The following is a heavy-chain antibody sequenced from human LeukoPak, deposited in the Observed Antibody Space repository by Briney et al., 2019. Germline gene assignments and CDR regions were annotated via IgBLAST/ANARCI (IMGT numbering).Heavy chain of an antibody. Sequence: GGSLRLSCAASGFTVSSNYMSWVRQAPGKGLEWVSAISGSGGSTYYADSVKGRFTISRDNSKNTLYLQMNSLRAEDTAVYYCARAGYYDSSGYYPYWGQGTLVTVSS. CDR3: ARAGYYDSSGYYPY. J-gene: IGHJ4*02. CDR2: ISGSGGST. V-gene: IGHV3-23*01. CDR1: GFTVSSNY. D-gene: IGHD3-22*01.